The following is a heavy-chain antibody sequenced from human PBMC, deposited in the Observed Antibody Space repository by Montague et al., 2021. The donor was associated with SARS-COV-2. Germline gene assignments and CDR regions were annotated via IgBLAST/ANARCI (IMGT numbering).Heavy chain of an antibody. CDR2: VHNTGNS. CDR3: ARLPTGFPNEFDT. V-gene: IGHV4-39*01. Sequence: SETLSLTCTVSGASISLNSHSWGWLRQPPGMGLEWITTVHNTGNSYHNSSLQSRVTISRDTSQRQVSLRLNSMTTADTAVYYCARLPTGFPNEFDTWGQGILVTVSS. CDR1: GASISLNSHS. J-gene: IGHJ5*02. D-gene: IGHD3-9*01.